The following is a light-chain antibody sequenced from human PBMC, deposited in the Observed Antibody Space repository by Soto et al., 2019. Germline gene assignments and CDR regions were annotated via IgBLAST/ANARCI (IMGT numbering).Light chain of an antibody. V-gene: IGKV1-5*03. J-gene: IGKJ1*01. Sequence: TLSASVGDRVTITCRASQSISSWLAWYQQKXGXXXKXLXYKASSLESGVPSRFSGSGYGTEFTLTISSLQPDDFATYYCQQYNSYSRTFGQGNKVDIK. CDR1: QSISSW. CDR3: QQYNSYSRT. CDR2: KAS.